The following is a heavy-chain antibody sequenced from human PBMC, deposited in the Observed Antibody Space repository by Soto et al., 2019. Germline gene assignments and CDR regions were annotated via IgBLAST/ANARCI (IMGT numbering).Heavy chain of an antibody. CDR3: AVQNTTTGGLLRNDYYGMDV. Sequence: ASVKVSCKASGYSFTAFYIHWVRQGPGKGLDWVGLVDPEDGEVKYAENFQGRLSITADTSVDTAYMQLNSLRSDDTADYYCAVQNTTTGGLLRNDYYGMDVWGQGTTVTVSS. CDR2: VDPEDGEV. CDR1: GYSFTAFY. D-gene: IGHD2-8*02. V-gene: IGHV1-69-2*01. J-gene: IGHJ6*02.